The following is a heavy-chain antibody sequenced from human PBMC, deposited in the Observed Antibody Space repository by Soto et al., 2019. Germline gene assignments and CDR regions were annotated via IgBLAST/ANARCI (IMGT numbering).Heavy chain of an antibody. CDR2: INHSGST. D-gene: IGHD6-13*01. Sequence: QVQLQQWGAGLLKPSETLSLTCAVYGGSFSGYYWSWIRQPPGKGLEWIGEINHSGSTNYNPSLKSRVTISVDTSKNQFSLKLSSVTAADTAVYYCACGYSSSWYKDYWGQRTLVTVSS. CDR1: GGSFSGYY. V-gene: IGHV4-34*01. CDR3: ACGYSSSWYKDY. J-gene: IGHJ4*02.